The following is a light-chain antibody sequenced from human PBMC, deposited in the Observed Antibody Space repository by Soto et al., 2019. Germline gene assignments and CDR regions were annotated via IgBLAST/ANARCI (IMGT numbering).Light chain of an antibody. Sequence: EIVMTQSPATLSVSPGERATLSCRASHRVSSYLAWYQQRPGQAPRLLIYCASTRATGIPARFSGSASGTEFTLTISSLQSEDFAIYYCQQYNNWPLTFGGGTKVEIK. CDR2: CAS. CDR3: QQYNNWPLT. CDR1: HRVSSY. V-gene: IGKV3-15*01. J-gene: IGKJ4*01.